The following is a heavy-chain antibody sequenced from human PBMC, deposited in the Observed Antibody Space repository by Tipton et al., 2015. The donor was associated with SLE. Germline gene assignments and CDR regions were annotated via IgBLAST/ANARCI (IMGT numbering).Heavy chain of an antibody. V-gene: IGHV1-69*01. CDR2: IISVFGTP. CDR3: ARESYYETSGYYYLDN. CDR1: GGPLSTFT. Sequence: QSGAEVKKPGSSVKVSCKASGGPLSTFTVNWVRQAPGQGLEWMGGIISVFGTPNYAQEFQGRLTITADESTSTAFMELSSLRPEDTAIYYCARESYYETSGYYYLDNWGQGTLVTVSS. J-gene: IGHJ4*02. D-gene: IGHD3-22*01.